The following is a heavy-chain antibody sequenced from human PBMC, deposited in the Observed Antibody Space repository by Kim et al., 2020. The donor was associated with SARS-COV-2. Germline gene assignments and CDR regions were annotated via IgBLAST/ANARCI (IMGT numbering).Heavy chain of an antibody. J-gene: IGHJ3*02. CDR3: ARVARYYDSSGYPFGAFDI. Sequence: SETLSLTCAVSGGSISSGGYSWSWIRQPPGKGLEWIGYIYHSGSTYYNPSLKSRVTISVDRSKNQFSLKLSSVTAADTAVYYCARVARYYDSSGYPFGAFDIWGQGTMVTVSS. CDR2: IYHSGST. CDR1: GGSISSGGYS. V-gene: IGHV4-30-2*01. D-gene: IGHD3-22*01.